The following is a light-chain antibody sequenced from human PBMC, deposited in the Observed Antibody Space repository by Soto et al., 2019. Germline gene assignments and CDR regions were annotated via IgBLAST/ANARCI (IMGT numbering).Light chain of an antibody. CDR2: EVS. CDR1: SSDVGGYNY. CDR3: SSYAGSKTV. Sequence: QSALTQPPSASGSPGQSVTIPCTGTSSDVGGYNYVSWYQQHPGKAPKLMIYEVSKRPSGVPDRFSGSKSGNTASLTVSGLQAEDEADYYCSSYAGSKTVFATGTKLTVL. V-gene: IGLV2-8*01. J-gene: IGLJ1*01.